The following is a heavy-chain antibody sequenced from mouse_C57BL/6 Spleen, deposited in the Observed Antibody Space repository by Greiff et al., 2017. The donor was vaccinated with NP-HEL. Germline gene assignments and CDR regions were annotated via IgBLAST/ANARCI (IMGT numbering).Heavy chain of an antibody. CDR3: ARRPCYGSSDYAMDY. V-gene: IGHV5-12*01. CDR2: ISNGGGST. CDR1: GFTFSDYY. D-gene: IGHD1-1*01. Sequence: DVQLVESGGGLVQPGGSLKLSCAASGFTFSDYYMYWVRQTPEKRLEWVAYISNGGGSTYYPDTVKGRFTISRDNAKNTLYLQMSRLKSEDTAMYYCARRPCYGSSDYAMDYWGQGTSVTVSS. J-gene: IGHJ4*01.